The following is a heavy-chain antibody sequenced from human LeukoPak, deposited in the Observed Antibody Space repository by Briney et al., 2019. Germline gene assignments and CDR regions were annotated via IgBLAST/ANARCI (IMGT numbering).Heavy chain of an antibody. CDR1: GYTFTSYD. Sequence: ASVKVSCKASGYTFTSYDINWVRQATGQGLEWMGWMNPNSGNTGYAQKFQGRVTMTRNTSISTAYMELSSLRSEDTAVYYCARDTTGTTPFDPWGQGTLVTVSS. CDR3: ARDTTGTTPFDP. J-gene: IGHJ5*02. CDR2: MNPNSGNT. D-gene: IGHD1-1*01. V-gene: IGHV1-8*01.